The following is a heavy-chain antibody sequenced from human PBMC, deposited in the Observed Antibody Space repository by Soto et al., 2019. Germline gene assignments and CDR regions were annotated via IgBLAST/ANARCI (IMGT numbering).Heavy chain of an antibody. Sequence: SGPTQVNPTQTLTLTCTFSGFSLSTSGVGVGWIRQPPGKALEWLALIYWDDDKRYSPSLKSRLTITKDTSKNQVVLTRTNMDPVDTATYYCGTPCSSTSCVPFWGQGTLVTVSS. J-gene: IGHJ4*02. CDR2: IYWDDDK. D-gene: IGHD2-2*01. CDR1: GFSLSTSGVG. V-gene: IGHV2-5*02. CDR3: GTPCSSTSCVPF.